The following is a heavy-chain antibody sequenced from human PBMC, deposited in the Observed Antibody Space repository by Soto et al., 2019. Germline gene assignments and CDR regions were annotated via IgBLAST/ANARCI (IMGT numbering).Heavy chain of an antibody. CDR2: IIPIFGTA. CDR3: ATTYSSSWPLENWFDP. CDR1: GGTFSSYA. Sequence: QVQLVQSGAEVKKPGSSVKVSCKASGGTFSSYAISWVRQAPGQGLEWMGGIIPIFGTANYAQKFQGRVTITADKSTSTAYMELNSLRSEDTAVYYCATTYSSSWPLENWFDPWGQGTLVTVSS. D-gene: IGHD6-13*01. V-gene: IGHV1-69*06. J-gene: IGHJ5*02.